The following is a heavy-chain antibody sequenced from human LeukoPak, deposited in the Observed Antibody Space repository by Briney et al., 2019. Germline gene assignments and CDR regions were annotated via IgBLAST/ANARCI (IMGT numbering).Heavy chain of an antibody. J-gene: IGHJ4*02. CDR1: GDSVSSNSAA. D-gene: IGHD6-19*01. CDR3: ARVRRVKAVAGYIDY. CDR2: TYYRSKWYN. V-gene: IGHV6-1*01. Sequence: SQTLSLTCAISGDSVSSNSAAWNWIRQSPSRGLEWLGRTYYRSKWYNDYAVSVKSRITINPDTSKNQLSLQLNSVTPEDTAVYYCARVRRVKAVAGYIDYWGQGTLVTVSS.